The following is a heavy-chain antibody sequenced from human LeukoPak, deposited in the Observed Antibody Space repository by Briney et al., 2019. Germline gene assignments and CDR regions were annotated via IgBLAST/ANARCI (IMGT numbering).Heavy chain of an antibody. CDR3: ARVIHFDWSYNDY. D-gene: IGHD3-9*01. V-gene: IGHV3-30*04. Sequence: GGSLRLSCAASGFTFSSYAMHWVRQAPAKGLEWVAVISYDGSNKYYAGSVKGRFTISRDNSKNTLYLQMNSLRAEDTAVYYCARVIHFDWSYNDYWGQGTLVTVSS. J-gene: IGHJ4*02. CDR2: ISYDGSNK. CDR1: GFTFSSYA.